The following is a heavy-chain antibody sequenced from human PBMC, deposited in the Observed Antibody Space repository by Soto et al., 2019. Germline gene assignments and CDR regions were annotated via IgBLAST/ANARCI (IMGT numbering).Heavy chain of an antibody. D-gene: IGHD2-2*01. CDR2: ISGSGGST. J-gene: IGHJ4*02. Sequence: GGSLRLSCAASGFTFSSYAMSWVRQAPGKGLEWVSAISGSGGSTYYADSVKGRFTISRDNSKNTLYLQMNSLRAEDTAVYYCARVRTSRGVRYFDYWGQGTLVTVSS. CDR3: ARVRTSRGVRYFDY. CDR1: GFTFSSYA. V-gene: IGHV3-23*01.